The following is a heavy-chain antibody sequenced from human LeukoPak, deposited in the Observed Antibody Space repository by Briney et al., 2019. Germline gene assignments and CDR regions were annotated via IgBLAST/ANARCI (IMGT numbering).Heavy chain of an antibody. CDR3: ARAPRIAAAWNIDY. Sequence: GASVKVSCKASGYTFTSYGISWVRQAPGQGLEWMGWISAYNGNTNYAQKLQGRVTMTTDTTTSTAYMELRSLRSDDTAVYYCARAPRIAAAWNIDYWGQGTLVTVSS. V-gene: IGHV1-18*01. CDR2: ISAYNGNT. D-gene: IGHD6-13*01. CDR1: GYTFTSYG. J-gene: IGHJ4*02.